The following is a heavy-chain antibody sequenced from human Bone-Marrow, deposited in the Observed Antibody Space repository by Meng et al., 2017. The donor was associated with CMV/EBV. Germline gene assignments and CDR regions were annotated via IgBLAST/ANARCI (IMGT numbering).Heavy chain of an antibody. V-gene: IGHV4-59*01. CDR2: IYYSGST. CDR3: ARGPHHGLYYYYYGMDV. J-gene: IGHJ6*02. Sequence: SETLSLTCTVSGGSISSYYWSWIRQPPGKGLEWIGYIYYSGSTNYNPSLKSRVTIPVDTSKNQFSLKLSSVTAADTAVYYCARGPHHGLYYYYYGMDVWGQGTTVTVSS. D-gene: IGHD1-14*01. CDR1: GGSISSYY.